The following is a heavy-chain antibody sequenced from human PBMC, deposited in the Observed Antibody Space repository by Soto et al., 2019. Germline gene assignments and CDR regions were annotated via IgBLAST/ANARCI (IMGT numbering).Heavy chain of an antibody. Sequence: GGSLRLSCAASGFTFSSYGMHWVRQAPGKGLEWVAVIWYDGSNKYYADSVKGRFTISRDNSKNTLYLQMNSLRAEDTAVYYCARDSAAAGTFYYYGMDVWGHGTTVTVSS. CDR3: ARDSAAAGTFYYYGMDV. J-gene: IGHJ6*02. CDR1: GFTFSSYG. V-gene: IGHV3-33*01. CDR2: IWYDGSNK. D-gene: IGHD6-13*01.